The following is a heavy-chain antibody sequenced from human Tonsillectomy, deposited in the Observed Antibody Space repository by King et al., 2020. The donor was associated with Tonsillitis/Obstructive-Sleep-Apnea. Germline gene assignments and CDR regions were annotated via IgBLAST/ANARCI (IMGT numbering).Heavy chain of an antibody. J-gene: IGHJ4*02. CDR1: GCTFSSYA. CDR2: ISGRGGST. D-gene: IGHD4-11*01. V-gene: IGHV3-23*04. CDR3: AKDRLTVTTVY. Sequence: VQLVESGGGFVQPGGSLRRSCAASGCTFSSYAMSWVRQAPGKGLEWGSDISGRGGSTYYADSEKGRFTISSDNSKKTLYLQMNSLRAEDTAVYYCAKDRLTVTTVYWGQGTLVSVSS.